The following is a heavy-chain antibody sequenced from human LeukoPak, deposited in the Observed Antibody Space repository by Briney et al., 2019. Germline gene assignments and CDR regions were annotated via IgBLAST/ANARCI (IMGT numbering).Heavy chain of an antibody. D-gene: IGHD6-13*01. Sequence: ASVKVSCKASGGTFSSYAISWVRQAPGQGLEWMGGIIPIFGTANYAQKFQGRVTITADKSTSTAYMELSSLRSEDTAVYYCARAHSSWYGYWFDPWGQGTLVTVSS. J-gene: IGHJ5*02. CDR2: IIPIFGTA. V-gene: IGHV1-69*06. CDR1: GGTFSSYA. CDR3: ARAHSSWYGYWFDP.